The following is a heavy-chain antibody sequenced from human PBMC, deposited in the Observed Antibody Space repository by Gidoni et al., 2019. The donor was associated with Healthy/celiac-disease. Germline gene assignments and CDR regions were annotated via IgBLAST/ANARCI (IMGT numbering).Heavy chain of an antibody. J-gene: IGHJ3*02. V-gene: IGHV3-53*02. Sequence: EVQLVETGGGLIQPGGSLRLSCAASGFTVSSNYMSWVRQAPGKGLEWVSVIYSGGSTYYADSVKGRFTISRDNSKNTLYLQMNSLRAEDTAVYYCARDSSSSWSNDALDIWGQGTMVTVSS. CDR2: IYSGGST. D-gene: IGHD6-13*01. CDR3: ARDSSSSWSNDALDI. CDR1: GFTVSSNY.